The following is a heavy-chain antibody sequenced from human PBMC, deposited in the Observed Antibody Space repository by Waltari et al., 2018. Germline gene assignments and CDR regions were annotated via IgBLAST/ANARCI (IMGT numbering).Heavy chain of an antibody. V-gene: IGHV6-1*01. CDR2: TYYRSKWYN. CDR1: GDSVPSNSAA. CDR3: ATSSWNHEDRGYGMDV. J-gene: IGHJ6*02. D-gene: IGHD1-1*01. Sequence: QVQLQQSGPGRVKPSQTLSLTCAISGDSVPSNSAAWNWIRQSPSRGLEWLGRTYYRSKWYNDYAVSVKSRITINPDTSKNQFSLQLNSVTPEDTAVYYCATSSWNHEDRGYGMDVWGQGTTVTVSS.